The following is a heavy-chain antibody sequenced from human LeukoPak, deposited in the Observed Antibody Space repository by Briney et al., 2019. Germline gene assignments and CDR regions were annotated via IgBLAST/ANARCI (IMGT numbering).Heavy chain of an antibody. CDR3: ATLDSTKSVF. J-gene: IGHJ1*01. Sequence: GGSLRLFCVASEFRFGRDWISWVRQAPGKGLEWVACIKQDGSEEYYVGSVRDRFTVSVDNGKNSLYLQMNSLRAEDTARYYCATLDSTKSVFWGRGTAVTVSS. V-gene: IGHV3-7*01. CDR2: IKQDGSEE. CDR1: EFRFGRDW. D-gene: IGHD2-2*01.